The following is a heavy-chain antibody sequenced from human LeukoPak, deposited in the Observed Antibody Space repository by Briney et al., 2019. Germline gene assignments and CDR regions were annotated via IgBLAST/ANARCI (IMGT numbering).Heavy chain of an antibody. D-gene: IGHD4-11*01. CDR2: ISSSSSYI. Sequence: GGSLRLSCAASGFPFSNYGMHWVRQAPGKGLEWVSSISSSSSYIYYADSAKGRFTISRDNAKNSLYLQMNSLRAEDTAVYYCARGSNYEDYWGQGTLVTVSS. CDR1: GFPFSNYG. V-gene: IGHV3-21*01. CDR3: ARGSNYEDY. J-gene: IGHJ4*02.